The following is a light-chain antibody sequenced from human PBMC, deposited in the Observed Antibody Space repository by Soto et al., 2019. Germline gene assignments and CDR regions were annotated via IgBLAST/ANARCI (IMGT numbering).Light chain of an antibody. CDR3: AAWDDSLNGYVV. CDR1: RSNIGHNT. Sequence: QSVLTQPPSASGTPGQRVTISCSGSRSNIGHNTVNWYQQVPGTAPKLLIYYNDRRPSGVPDRFSGSKSGTSASLAISGLQSEDEADYYCAAWDDSLNGYVVFGGGTKVTVL. V-gene: IGLV1-44*01. CDR2: YND. J-gene: IGLJ2*01.